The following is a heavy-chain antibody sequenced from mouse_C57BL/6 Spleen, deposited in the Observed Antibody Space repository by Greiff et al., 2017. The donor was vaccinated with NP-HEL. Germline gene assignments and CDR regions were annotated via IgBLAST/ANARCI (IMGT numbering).Heavy chain of an antibody. Sequence: VQLQQSGPELVKPGASVKISCKASGYTFTDYYMNWVKQSHGKSLEWIGDINPNNGGTSYNQKFKGKATLTVDKSSSTAYMELRSLTSEDSAVYYCARSYSKWFAYWGQGTLVTVSA. CDR2: INPNNGGT. D-gene: IGHD2-5*01. V-gene: IGHV1-26*01. CDR3: ARSYSKWFAY. J-gene: IGHJ3*01. CDR1: GYTFTDYY.